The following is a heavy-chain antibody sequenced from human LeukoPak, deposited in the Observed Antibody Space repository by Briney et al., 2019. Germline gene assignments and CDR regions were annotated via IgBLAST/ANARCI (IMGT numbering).Heavy chain of an antibody. CDR1: GFTFSDYY. CDR3: ARDPYSGSYGDYYYYYMDV. Sequence: GGSLRLSCAASGFTFSDYYMSWIRQAPGKGLEWVSSITSSSTYIYYADSVKGRFTISRDNARNSLYLQMNSLRAEDTAVYYCARDPYSGSYGDYYYYYMDVWGKGTTVTISS. CDR2: ITSSSTYI. V-gene: IGHV3-11*06. J-gene: IGHJ6*03. D-gene: IGHD1-26*01.